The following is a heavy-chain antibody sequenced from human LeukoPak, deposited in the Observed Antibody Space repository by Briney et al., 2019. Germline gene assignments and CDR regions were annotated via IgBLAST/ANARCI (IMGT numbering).Heavy chain of an antibody. V-gene: IGHV3-66*01. J-gene: IGHJ4*02. CDR2: IYSGGSA. CDR3: ARGLSGPAFFDY. Sequence: PGGSLRLSCAASGFTVSSNYMSWVRQAPGKGLEWVSVIYSGGSAYYADSVKDRFTISRDNSKNTLYLQMNSLRAEDTAVYYCARGLSGPAFFDYWGQGTLVTVSS. CDR1: GFTVSSNY. D-gene: IGHD6-25*01.